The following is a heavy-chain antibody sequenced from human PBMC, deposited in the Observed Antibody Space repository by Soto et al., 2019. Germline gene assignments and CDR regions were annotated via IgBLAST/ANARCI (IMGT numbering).Heavy chain of an antibody. V-gene: IGHV4-30-4*01. D-gene: IGHD5-18*01. J-gene: IGHJ4*02. CDR1: GGSISSGDYY. Sequence: QVQLQESGPGLVKPSQTLSLTCTVSGGSISSGDYYWSWIRQPPGKGLEWIGYIYYSGSTYYNPSLKRRVTISXXTXKXXFSLKLSSVTAADTAVYYCARPVDTAMANPYYFDYWGQGTLVTVSS. CDR3: ARPVDTAMANPYYFDY. CDR2: IYYSGST.